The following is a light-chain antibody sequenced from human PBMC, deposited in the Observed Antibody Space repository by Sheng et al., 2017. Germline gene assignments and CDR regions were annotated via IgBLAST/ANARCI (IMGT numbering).Light chain of an antibody. V-gene: IGKV1-39*01. CDR3: QQSYSFPYT. CDR1: QTISTY. Sequence: DIQLTQSPSSLSASVGDRVTITCRASQTISTYVNWYQQKPRKAPNLLIYAASVLQNGVPSRFSGGGTGSDFTLSINGLQSEDFATYYCQQSYSFPYTFGQGTKLEIK. J-gene: IGKJ2*01. CDR2: AAS.